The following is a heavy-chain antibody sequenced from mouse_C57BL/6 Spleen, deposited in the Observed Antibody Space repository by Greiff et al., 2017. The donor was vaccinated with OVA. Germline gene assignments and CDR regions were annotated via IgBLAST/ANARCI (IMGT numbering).Heavy chain of an antibody. CDR1: GYTFTSYW. J-gene: IGHJ2*01. D-gene: IGHD1-1*01. Sequence: QVQLQQPGADLVKPGASVKLSCKASGYTFTSYWMHWVKQRPGRGLEWIGRIDPISGGTKNNEKFKSKATLTVDKPSSTAYMQLSSLTSEDSAVYYCARPHYYGSSFDYWGQGTTLTVSS. V-gene: IGHV1-72*01. CDR3: ARPHYYGSSFDY. CDR2: IDPISGGT.